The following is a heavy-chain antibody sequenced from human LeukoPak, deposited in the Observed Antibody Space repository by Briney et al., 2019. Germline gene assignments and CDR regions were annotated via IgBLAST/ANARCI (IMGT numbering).Heavy chain of an antibody. Sequence: GGSLRLSCAASGFTFSSYWMSWVRQAPGKGLEWVAFIRYDGSNKYYADSVKGRFTISRDNSKNTLYLQMNSLRAEDTAVYYCAKDWSITMVRGFDYWGQGTLVTVSS. CDR1: GFTFSSYW. J-gene: IGHJ4*02. CDR2: IRYDGSNK. CDR3: AKDWSITMVRGFDY. D-gene: IGHD3-10*01. V-gene: IGHV3-30*02.